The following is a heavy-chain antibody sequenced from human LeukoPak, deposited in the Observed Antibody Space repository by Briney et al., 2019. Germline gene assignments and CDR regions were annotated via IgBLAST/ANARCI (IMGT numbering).Heavy chain of an antibody. CDR3: ARGQYFSTTYYFDY. D-gene: IGHD2/OR15-2a*01. J-gene: IGHJ4*02. V-gene: IGHV3-7*03. CDR2: IKQAGTEK. Sequence: GGSLRLSCAASGFTFSSYWMTWVRQAPGKGLEWVANIKQAGTEKYYVDSVKGRFTISRDNAKNSLFLQMNSLRAEDTAVYFCARGQYFSTTYYFDYCGQGTLVTVSS. CDR1: GFTFSSYW.